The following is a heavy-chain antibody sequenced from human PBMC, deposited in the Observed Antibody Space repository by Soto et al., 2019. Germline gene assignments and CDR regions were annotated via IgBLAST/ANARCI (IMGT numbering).Heavy chain of an antibody. D-gene: IGHD5-12*01. Sequence: PSETLSLTCTVSGGSISSGGYYWSWIRQHPGKGLEWIGYIYYSGSTYYNPSLKSRVTISVDTSKNQFSLKLSSVTAADTAVCYGARALDSGYDAVDYWGQGTLVTVPS. V-gene: IGHV4-31*03. J-gene: IGHJ4*02. CDR2: IYYSGST. CDR3: ARALDSGYDAVDY. CDR1: GGSISSGGYY.